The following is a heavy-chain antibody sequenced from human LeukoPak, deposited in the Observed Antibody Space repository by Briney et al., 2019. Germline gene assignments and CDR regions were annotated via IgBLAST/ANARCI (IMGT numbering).Heavy chain of an antibody. CDR3: VRRESGSGAY. V-gene: IGHV4-39*01. CDR2: ISYSGST. Sequence: SETLSLTCTVSGGSISSDRYYWGWIRQPPGKGLEWIGSISYSGSTYYNPSLKNRVTISVGTSKTQFSLKLSSVTAADTAVYYCVRRESGSGAYWGQGTLVTVSS. CDR1: GGSISSDRYY. J-gene: IGHJ4*02. D-gene: IGHD3-10*01.